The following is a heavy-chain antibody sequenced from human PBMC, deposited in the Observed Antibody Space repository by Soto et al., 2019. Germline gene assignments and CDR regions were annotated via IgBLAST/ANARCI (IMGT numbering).Heavy chain of an antibody. J-gene: IGHJ3*02. CDR3: ERAIGIAAAVATKNAFDI. D-gene: IGHD6-13*01. V-gene: IGHV4-34*01. Sequence: QVQLQQWGAGLLKPSETLSLTCAVYGGSFSGYYWSWIRQPPGKGLEWIGEINHSGSTNYNPSLKSRVTISVDTSKNQFSLKLSSVTAADTAVYYCERAIGIAAAVATKNAFDIWGQGTMVTVSS. CDR1: GGSFSGYY. CDR2: INHSGST.